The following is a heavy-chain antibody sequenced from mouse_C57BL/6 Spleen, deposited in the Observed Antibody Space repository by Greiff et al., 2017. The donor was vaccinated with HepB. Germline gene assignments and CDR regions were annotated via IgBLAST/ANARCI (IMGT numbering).Heavy chain of an antibody. J-gene: IGHJ3*01. D-gene: IGHD4-1*01. V-gene: IGHV1-61*01. CDR1: GYTFTSYW. Sequence: QVQLQQSGAELVRPGSSVKLSCKASGYTFTSYWMDWVKQRPGQGLEWIGNIYPSDSETHYNQKFKDKATLTVDKSSSTAYMQLSSLTSEDSAVYYCARGNWEWFAYWGQGTLVTVSA. CDR3: ARGNWEWFAY. CDR2: IYPSDSET.